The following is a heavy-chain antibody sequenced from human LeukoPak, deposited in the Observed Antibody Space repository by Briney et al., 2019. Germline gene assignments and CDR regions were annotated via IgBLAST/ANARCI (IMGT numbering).Heavy chain of an antibody. CDR3: ARSAYCGGDCSSGYFDY. D-gene: IGHD2-21*02. CDR2: INPNSGGT. V-gene: IGHV1-2*02. J-gene: IGHJ4*02. CDR1: GYTFTGYY. Sequence: ASVKVSCKASGYTFTGYYMHRVRQAPGQGLEWMGWINPNSGGTNYAQKFQGRVTMTRDTSISTAYMELSRLRSDDTAVYYCARSAYCGGDCSSGYFDYWGQGTLVTVSS.